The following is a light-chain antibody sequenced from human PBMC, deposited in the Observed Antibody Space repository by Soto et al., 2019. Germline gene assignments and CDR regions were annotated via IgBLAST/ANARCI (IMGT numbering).Light chain of an antibody. CDR2: KAS. V-gene: IGKV1-5*03. J-gene: IGKJ1*01. CDR3: QHYNSYSEA. Sequence: IKIYQSPSTLSGYVGDRVTITCRASQTISSWLAWYQQKPGKAPKLLIYKASTLKSGVPSRFSGNGSGTEFTLTLSSLQPDDFATYYCQHYNSYSEAFGQGTKV. CDR1: QTISSW.